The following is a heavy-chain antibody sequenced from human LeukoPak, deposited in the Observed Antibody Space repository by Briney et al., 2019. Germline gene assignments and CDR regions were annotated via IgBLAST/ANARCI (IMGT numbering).Heavy chain of an antibody. Sequence: GASVKVSCKASGYTFTGYYMHWVRQAPGQGLEWMGWINPNSGGTNYAQKFQGRVTMTRDTSISTAYMELSRLRSDDTAVYYCARDRFWSGYTEGTIDYWGQGTLVTVSS. D-gene: IGHD3-3*01. CDR2: INPNSGGT. CDR3: ARDRFWSGYTEGTIDY. J-gene: IGHJ4*02. V-gene: IGHV1-2*02. CDR1: GYTFTGYY.